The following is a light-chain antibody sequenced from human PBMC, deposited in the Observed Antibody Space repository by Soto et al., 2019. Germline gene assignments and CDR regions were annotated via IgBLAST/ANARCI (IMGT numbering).Light chain of an antibody. CDR3: QQSNNWPYT. V-gene: IGKV3-15*01. CDR2: GAS. J-gene: IGKJ2*01. Sequence: EIVMTQSPATLSVSPGERATLSCRASQSVSSNLAWYQQKPGQAPRLLFYGASTRATDIPARFSGSGSGTDFTLTISSLQSEDVAVYYWQQSNNWPYTFGQGTKLEIK. CDR1: QSVSSN.